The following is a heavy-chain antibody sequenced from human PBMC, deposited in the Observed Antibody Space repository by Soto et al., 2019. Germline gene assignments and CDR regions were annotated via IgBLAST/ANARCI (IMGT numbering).Heavy chain of an antibody. J-gene: IGHJ4*02. CDR3: ARGPPSSSWTFDH. CDR1: GFTFSSYA. V-gene: IGHV3-30-3*01. CDR2: ISYDGSNK. D-gene: IGHD6-13*01. Sequence: PGGSLRLSCAASGFTFSSYAMHWVRQAPGKGLEWVAVISYDGSNKYYADSVKGRFTISRDNSKNTLYLQMNSLRAEDTAVYYCARGPPSSSWTFDHWGQGTLVTVSS.